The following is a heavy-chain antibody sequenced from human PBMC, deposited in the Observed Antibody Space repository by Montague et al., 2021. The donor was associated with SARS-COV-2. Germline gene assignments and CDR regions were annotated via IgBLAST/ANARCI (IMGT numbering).Heavy chain of an antibody. V-gene: IGHV4-39*01. J-gene: IGHJ5*02. D-gene: IGHD1-7*01. Sequence: SETLSLTCTVSGVSISGYTYFWGWIRQPPGKGLEWIASVYYSGSTYYNPSLKSRVTISVDTSKNQSSLQVSSVTAANSAIYYCARHRVASGWNYFDPWGRGTLVTVSS. CDR2: VYYSGST. CDR3: ARHRVASGWNYFDP. CDR1: GVSISGYTYF.